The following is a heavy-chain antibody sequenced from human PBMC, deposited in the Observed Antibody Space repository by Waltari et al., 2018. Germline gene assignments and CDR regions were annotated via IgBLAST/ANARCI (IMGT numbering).Heavy chain of an antibody. CDR3: AREGRSIAPAGTRRKDFTFDY. CDR2: IYHSGST. J-gene: IGHJ4*02. D-gene: IGHD6-13*01. CDR1: GFSISSGYY. V-gene: IGHV4-38-2*02. Sequence: QVQLQESGPGLVKPSETLSLTCAVSGFSISSGYYWGWIRQPPGRGLEWIGSIYHSGSTDYTPSLNGRATISVDTSKNQFSLKLSSVTAADTAVYYCAREGRSIAPAGTRRKDFTFDYWGQGTLVTVSS.